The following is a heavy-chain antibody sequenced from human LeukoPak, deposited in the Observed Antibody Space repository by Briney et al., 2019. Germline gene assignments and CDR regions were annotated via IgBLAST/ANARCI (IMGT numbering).Heavy chain of an antibody. CDR2: ISSSGSTI. Sequence: GGPLRLSCAASGFTFSDYYMSWMRQAPGKGLEWVSYISSSGSTIYYADSVKGRFTISRDNAKNSLYLQMNSLRAEDTAVYYCARDGPLGAFDIWGQGTMVTVSS. CDR1: GFTFSDYY. J-gene: IGHJ3*02. V-gene: IGHV3-11*01. CDR3: ARDGPLGAFDI.